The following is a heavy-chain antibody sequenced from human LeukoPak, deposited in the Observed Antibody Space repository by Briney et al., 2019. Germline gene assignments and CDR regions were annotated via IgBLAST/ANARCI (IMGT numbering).Heavy chain of an antibody. CDR3: ARDQGLYCSGGSCSLRNWFDP. Sequence: SQTLSLTCTVSGGSISSGDYYWSWIRQPPGKGLEWIGYIYHSGSTYYNPSLKSRVTISVDTSKNQFSLKLSSVTAADTAVYYCARDQGLYCSGGSCSLRNWFDPWGKGTLVTVSS. D-gene: IGHD2-15*01. V-gene: IGHV4-30-4*08. CDR1: GGSISSGDYY. J-gene: IGHJ5*02. CDR2: IYHSGST.